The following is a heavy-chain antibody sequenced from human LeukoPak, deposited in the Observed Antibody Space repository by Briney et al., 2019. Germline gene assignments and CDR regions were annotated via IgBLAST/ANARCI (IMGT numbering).Heavy chain of an antibody. D-gene: IGHD2-15*01. J-gene: IGHJ4*02. CDR3: ARFKGYCSGGSCYRYFDY. V-gene: IGHV1-2*02. CDR1: GYTLTGYY. CDR2: INPNSGGT. Sequence: ASVKVSCKASGYTLTGYYMHWVRQAPGQGLEWLGWINPNSGGTNYAQKFEGRVTMTRDTSTSTVYMELSRLRSEDTAVYYCARFKGYCSGGSCYRYFDYWGQGTLVTVSS.